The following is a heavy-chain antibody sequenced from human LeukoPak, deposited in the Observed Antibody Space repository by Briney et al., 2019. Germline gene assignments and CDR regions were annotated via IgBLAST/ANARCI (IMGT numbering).Heavy chain of an antibody. Sequence: GGSLRLSCAASGFTFSSYGMHWVRQAPGKGLEWVAVISYDGSDKNYADSVKGRFTISRDNSKNTLYLQMNSLRDEDTAVYYCAKGCSSTWYYLDYWGQGTLVTVSS. CDR1: GFTFSSYG. CDR3: AKGCSSTWYYLDY. D-gene: IGHD6-13*01. J-gene: IGHJ4*02. CDR2: ISYDGSDK. V-gene: IGHV3-30*18.